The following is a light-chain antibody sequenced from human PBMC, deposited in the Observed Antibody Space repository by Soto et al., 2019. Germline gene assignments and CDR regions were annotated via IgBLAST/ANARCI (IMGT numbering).Light chain of an antibody. CDR2: GNS. CDR3: QSYDNSLSWV. V-gene: IGLV1-40*01. Sequence: QTVVTQPPSVSGAPGQRVTISCIGSSSTIGAKYDVPWYQHLPGTPPKLLTYGNSNRPSGVPDRFSGSKSGTSASLAITGLQAEDEADYYCQSYDNSLSWVFGGGTKLTVL. J-gene: IGLJ3*02. CDR1: SSTIGAKYD.